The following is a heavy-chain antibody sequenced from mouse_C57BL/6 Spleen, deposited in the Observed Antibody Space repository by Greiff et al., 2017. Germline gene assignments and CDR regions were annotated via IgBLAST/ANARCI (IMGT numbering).Heavy chain of an antibody. CDR1: GYTFTEYT. Sequence: VHLVESGAELVKPGASVKLSCKASGYTFTEYTIHWVKQRSGQGLEWIGWFYPGSGSIKYNEKFKDKATLTADKSSSTVYMELSRLTSEDAAVYFLARHEVITTVVEGGAFYYWGQGTTLTVSS. J-gene: IGHJ2*01. CDR2: FYPGSGSI. CDR3: ARHEVITTVVEGGAFYY. V-gene: IGHV1-62-2*01. D-gene: IGHD1-1*01.